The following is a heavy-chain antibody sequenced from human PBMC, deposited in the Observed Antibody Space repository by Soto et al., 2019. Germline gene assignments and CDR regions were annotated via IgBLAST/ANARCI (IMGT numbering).Heavy chain of an antibody. D-gene: IGHD3-16*01. V-gene: IGHV3-74*01. CDR1: GFTFSSYW. CDR3: ARDSLGISWSAWMVSGMGV. CDR2: INSDGSST. J-gene: IGHJ6*02. Sequence: GGSLRLSCAASGFTFSSYWMHWVRQAPGKGLVWVSRINSDGSSTSYADSVKGRFTISRDNAKNTLYLQMNSLRAEDTAVYYCARDSLGISWSAWMVSGMGVWGQRTTVRVSS.